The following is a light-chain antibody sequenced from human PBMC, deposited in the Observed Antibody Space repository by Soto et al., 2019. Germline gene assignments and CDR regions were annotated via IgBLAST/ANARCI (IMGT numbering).Light chain of an antibody. CDR1: QSVSSSY. J-gene: IGKJ1*01. V-gene: IGKV3-20*01. CDR2: GAS. Sequence: EIVLTQSPGTLSLSPGERATLSCRASQSVSSSYLAWYQQKPGQAPRLLIYGASSRATGIPDRFSGSGSGTDFTLTISRLEPEDFAAYYCQQYGSSPPTCGQGTKVEIK. CDR3: QQYGSSPPT.